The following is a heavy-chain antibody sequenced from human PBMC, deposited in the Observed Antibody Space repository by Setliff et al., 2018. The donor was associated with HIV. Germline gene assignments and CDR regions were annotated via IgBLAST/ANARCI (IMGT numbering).Heavy chain of an antibody. Sequence: GGSLRLSCAGSGFTFGSYAMSWVRQAPGKGLEWVSIVYSGGSSTYYADSVKGRFTISRDDSKKTLYLQMNSLRVEDTAVYYCARDPPDSSGIYWYFDLWGRGTLVTVSS. CDR1: GFTFGSYA. J-gene: IGHJ2*01. CDR2: VYSGGSST. V-gene: IGHV3-23*03. D-gene: IGHD6-19*01. CDR3: ARDPPDSSGIYWYFDL.